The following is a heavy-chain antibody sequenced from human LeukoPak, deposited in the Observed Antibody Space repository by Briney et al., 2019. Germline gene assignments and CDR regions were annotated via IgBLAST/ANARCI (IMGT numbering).Heavy chain of an antibody. CDR2: ISAYNGNT. CDR1: GYTFTSYG. Sequence: ASVKVSFKASGYTFTSYGISWVRQAPGQGLERMGWISAYNGNTNYAQKLQGRVTMTTDTSTSTAYMELRSLRSDDTAVYYCARARIVVVPAAMGGNWFDPWGQGTLVTVSS. CDR3: ARARIVVVPAAMGGNWFDP. J-gene: IGHJ5*02. V-gene: IGHV1-18*01. D-gene: IGHD2-2*01.